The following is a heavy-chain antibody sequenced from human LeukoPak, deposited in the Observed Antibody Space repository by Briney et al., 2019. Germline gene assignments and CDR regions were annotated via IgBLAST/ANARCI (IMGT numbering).Heavy chain of an antibody. Sequence: SETLSLTCAVYGGSFSGYYWSWIRQPPGEGLEWIGEINHSGSTNYNPSLKSRVTISVDTSKNQFSLKLSSVTAADTAVYYCARGRRYSSGCFDYWGQGTLVTVSS. CDR2: INHSGST. D-gene: IGHD6-19*01. V-gene: IGHV4-34*01. CDR1: GGSFSGYY. J-gene: IGHJ4*02. CDR3: ARGRRYSSGCFDY.